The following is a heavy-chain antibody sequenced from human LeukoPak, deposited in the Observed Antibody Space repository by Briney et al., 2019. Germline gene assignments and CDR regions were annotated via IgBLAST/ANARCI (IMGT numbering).Heavy chain of an antibody. V-gene: IGHV4-34*01. Sequence: SETLSLTCAVYGGSFSGYYWSWIRQPPGKGLEWIGEINHSGSTNYNPSLKSRVTISVDTSKNQFSLKLSSVTAADTAVYYCARGPDGDLYYYYYMDVWGKGTTVTVSS. CDR2: INHSGST. CDR3: ARGPDGDLYYYYYMDV. D-gene: IGHD4-17*01. J-gene: IGHJ6*03. CDR1: GGSFSGYY.